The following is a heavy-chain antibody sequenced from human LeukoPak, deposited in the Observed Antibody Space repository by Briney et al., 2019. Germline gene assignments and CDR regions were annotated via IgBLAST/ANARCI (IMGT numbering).Heavy chain of an antibody. CDR2: FDPEDGET. CDR3: AASLKFPFIVGTTFYFDY. Sequence: ASVKVSCKVSGYTLTELSMHWVRQAPGKGLEWMGRFDPEDGETLYAQKFQGRVTMTADTSTDTAYMELSSLRSEDTAVYYCAASLKFPFIVGTTFYFDYWGQGTLVTVSS. D-gene: IGHD1-26*01. CDR1: GYTLTELS. V-gene: IGHV1-24*01. J-gene: IGHJ4*02.